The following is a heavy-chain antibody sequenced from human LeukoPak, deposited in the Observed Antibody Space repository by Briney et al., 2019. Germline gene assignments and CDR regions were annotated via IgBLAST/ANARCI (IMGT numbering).Heavy chain of an antibody. V-gene: IGHV3-23*01. J-gene: IGHJ4*02. CDR1: GFAFSNYA. Sequence: GGSLRLSCAASGFAFSNYAMSWVRQAPGKGLEWVSGISGSGGSTYYADSVKGRLTISRDNSKNTLYLQMNSLRSEDTAVYFCAKRGVVIRAVLVVGFHKEAYYFDSWGQGALVTVSS. D-gene: IGHD2-15*01. CDR2: ISGSGGST. CDR3: AKRGVVIRAVLVVGFHKEAYYFDS.